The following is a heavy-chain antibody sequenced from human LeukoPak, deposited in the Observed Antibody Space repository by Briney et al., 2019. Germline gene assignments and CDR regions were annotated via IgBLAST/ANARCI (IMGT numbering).Heavy chain of an antibody. CDR2: IYYSGST. D-gene: IGHD3-22*01. CDR3: AAFYDSSGYAIDPYYYYYMDV. CDR1: GGSISSGDYY. Sequence: SETLSLTCTVSGGSISSGDYYWSWIRQPPGKGLEWIGYIYYSGSTNYNPSLKSRVTISVDTSKNQFSLKLSSVTAADTAVYYCAAFYDSSGYAIDPYYYYYMDVWGKGTTVTVSS. V-gene: IGHV4-61*08. J-gene: IGHJ6*03.